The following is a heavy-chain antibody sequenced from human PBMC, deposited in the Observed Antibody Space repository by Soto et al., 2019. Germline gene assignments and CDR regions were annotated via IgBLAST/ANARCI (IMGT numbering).Heavy chain of an antibody. V-gene: IGHV4-39*01. Sequence: ETLSLTCTVSGGSISSSSYYWGWIRQPPGKGLEWIGSIYYSGSTYYNPSLKSRVTISVDTSKNQFSLKLSSVTAADTAVYYCARHILERITIFGVVIRWFDPWGQGTLVTVSS. CDR3: ARHILERITIFGVVIRWFDP. CDR1: GGSISSSSYY. D-gene: IGHD3-3*01. J-gene: IGHJ5*02. CDR2: IYYSGST.